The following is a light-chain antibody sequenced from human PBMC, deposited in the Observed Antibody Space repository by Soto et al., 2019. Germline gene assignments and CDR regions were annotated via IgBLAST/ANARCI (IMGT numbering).Light chain of an antibody. Sequence: QSVLTQPPSASGSPGQSVTISCTGTSSDVGGYNYVSWYQQHPGKAPKLMIYEVSKRLSGVPDRFSGSKSGNTASLTVSGLQAEDEADYYCSSYAGSNNLRVFGTGTKVTAL. J-gene: IGLJ1*01. CDR3: SSYAGSNNLRV. V-gene: IGLV2-8*01. CDR1: SSDVGGYNY. CDR2: EVS.